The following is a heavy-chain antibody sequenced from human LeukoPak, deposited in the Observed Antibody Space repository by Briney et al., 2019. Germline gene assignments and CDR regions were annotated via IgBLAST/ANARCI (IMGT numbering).Heavy chain of an antibody. D-gene: IGHD6-13*01. Sequence: GGSLRLSCAASGFTFSDYYMSWIRQAPGKGLEWVSYISSSGGTIYYADSVKGRFTISRDNAKNSLYLQMNSLRAEDTAVYYCARFIAAPYYFDYWGRGTLVTVSS. CDR3: ARFIAAPYYFDY. CDR2: ISSSGGTI. J-gene: IGHJ4*02. V-gene: IGHV3-11*04. CDR1: GFTFSDYY.